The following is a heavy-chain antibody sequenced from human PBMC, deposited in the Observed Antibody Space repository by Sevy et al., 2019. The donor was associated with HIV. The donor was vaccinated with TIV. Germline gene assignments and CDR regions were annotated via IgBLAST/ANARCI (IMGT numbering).Heavy chain of an antibody. CDR3: ARERIAVAGMGYYFDF. Sequence: GGSLRLSCAASGFSFSGYGMHWVRQAPGKGLEWVAVIWYDGTNKEYRDSVKGRYTISRDNSKNTLYLQMNGLRAEDTAGYYCARERIAVAGMGYYFDFWGQGTLVTVSS. J-gene: IGHJ4*02. CDR1: GFSFSGYG. CDR2: IWYDGTNK. D-gene: IGHD6-19*01. V-gene: IGHV3-33*01.